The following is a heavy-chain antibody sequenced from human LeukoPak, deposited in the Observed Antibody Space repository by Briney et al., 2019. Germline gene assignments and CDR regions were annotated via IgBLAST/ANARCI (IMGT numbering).Heavy chain of an antibody. CDR1: GGSFSGYY. V-gene: IGHV4-34*01. CDR2: INHGGST. CDR3: ARGDGYKRVFSN. D-gene: IGHD5-24*01. J-gene: IGHJ4*02. Sequence: PSETLSLTCAVYGGSFSGYYWSWIRQPPGKGLEWIGEINHGGSTNYNPSLKSRVTISVDTSKNQFSLKLSSATAADTAVYYCARGDGYKRVFSNWGQGTLVTVSS.